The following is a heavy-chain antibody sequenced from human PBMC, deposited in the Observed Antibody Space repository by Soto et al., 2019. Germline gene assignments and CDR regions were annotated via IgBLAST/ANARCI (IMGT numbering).Heavy chain of an antibody. CDR1: GYSFTSYW. J-gene: IGHJ6*02. CDR2: IDPSDSYT. D-gene: IGHD5-18*01. Sequence: PGESLKISCKVSGYSFTSYWISWVRQMPGKGLEWMGRIDPSDSYTNYSPSFQGHVTISADKSISTAYLQWSSLKASDTAMYYCARLPNSYGDYDYGMDVWGQGTTVTVAS. V-gene: IGHV5-10-1*01. CDR3: ARLPNSYGDYDYGMDV.